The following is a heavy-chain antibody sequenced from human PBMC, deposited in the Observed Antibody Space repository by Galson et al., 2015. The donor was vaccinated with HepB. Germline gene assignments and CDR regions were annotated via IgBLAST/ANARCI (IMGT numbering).Heavy chain of an antibody. D-gene: IGHD2-8*01. CDR1: GFTFSDYY. J-gene: IGHJ4*02. CDR2: ISSSSSYT. Sequence: SLRLSCAASGFTFSDYYMSWIRQAPGKGLEWVSYISSSSSYTNYADSVKGRFTISRDNAKNSLYLQMNSLRAEDTAVYYCAREPDRTNGVCSIWAFDYWGQGTLVTVSS. CDR3: AREPDRTNGVCSIWAFDY. V-gene: IGHV3-11*06.